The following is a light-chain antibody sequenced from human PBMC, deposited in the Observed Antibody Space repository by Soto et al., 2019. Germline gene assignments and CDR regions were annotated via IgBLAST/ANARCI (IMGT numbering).Light chain of an antibody. CDR2: DDT. V-gene: IGLV3-21*02. CDR3: QVWDSSSDHWV. CDR1: NVGSTS. J-gene: IGLJ3*02. Sequence: SYELTQPPSVSVAPGQTARITCGGDNVGSTSVHWYQQKPGQAPVLVVYDDTDRPSGIPERFSGSNSGNTATLTISRVEAGDEAGYYSQVWDSSSDHWVFGGGTKLTVL.